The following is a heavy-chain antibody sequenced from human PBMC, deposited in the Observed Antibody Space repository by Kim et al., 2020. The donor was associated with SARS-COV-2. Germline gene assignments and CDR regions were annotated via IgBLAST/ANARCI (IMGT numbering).Heavy chain of an antibody. Sequence: ASVKVSCKASGYTFSRYYMHWVRQAPGQGLEWLGIINLSTSSISYAQKFQGRVTMTRDTSTSTVYMELSSLRSEDTAVYYCARDKYTYESGKKKYDMDVW. D-gene: IGHD3-10*01. CDR1: GYTFSRYY. V-gene: IGHV1-46*01. CDR2: INLSTSSI. J-gene: IGHJ6*01. CDR3: ARDKYTYESGKKKYDMDV.